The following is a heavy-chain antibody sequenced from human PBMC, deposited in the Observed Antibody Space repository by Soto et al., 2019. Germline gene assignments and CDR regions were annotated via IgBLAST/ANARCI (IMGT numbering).Heavy chain of an antibody. CDR3: TRDVPYYYGSGSSFPNYYYYMDV. CDR1: GFTFGDYA. D-gene: IGHD3-10*01. V-gene: IGHV3-49*03. J-gene: IGHJ6*03. Sequence: GGSLRLSCTASGFTFGDYAMSWFRQAPGKGLEWVGFIRSKAYGGTTEYAASVKGRFTISRDDSKSIAYLQMNSLKTEDTAVYYCTRDVPYYYGSGSSFPNYYYYMDVWGKGTTVTVSS. CDR2: IRSKAYGGTT.